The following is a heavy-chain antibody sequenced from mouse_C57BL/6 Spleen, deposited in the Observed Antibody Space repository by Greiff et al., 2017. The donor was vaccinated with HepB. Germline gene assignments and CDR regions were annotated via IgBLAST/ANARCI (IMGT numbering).Heavy chain of an antibody. J-gene: IGHJ4*01. CDR3: ALYDEDYYAMDY. Sequence: EVQLQQSGPVLVKPGASVKMSCKASGYTFTDYYMNWVKQSHGKSLEWIGVINPYNGGTSYNQKFKGKATLTVDKSSSTAYMELNSLTSEDSAVYYCALYDEDYYAMDYWGQGTSVTVSS. CDR2: INPYNGGT. D-gene: IGHD2-12*01. CDR1: GYTFTDYY. V-gene: IGHV1-19*01.